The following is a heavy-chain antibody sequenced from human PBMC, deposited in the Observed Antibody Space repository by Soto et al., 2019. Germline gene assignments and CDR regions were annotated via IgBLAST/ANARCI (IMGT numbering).Heavy chain of an antibody. CDR3: ARDRATIFGVVIPPGMDV. CDR2: IIPIFGTA. Sequence: SCKASGGTSSSYAISWVRQAPGQGLEWMGGIIPIFGTANYAQKFQGRVTITADESTSTAYMELSSLRSEDTAVYYCARDRATIFGVVIPPGMDVWGQGTTVTVSS. V-gene: IGHV1-69*01. CDR1: GGTSSSYA. J-gene: IGHJ6*02. D-gene: IGHD3-3*01.